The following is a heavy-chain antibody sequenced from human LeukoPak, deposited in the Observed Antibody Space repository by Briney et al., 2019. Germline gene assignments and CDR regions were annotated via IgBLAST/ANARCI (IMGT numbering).Heavy chain of an antibody. CDR3: GRVIAGAIDY. Sequence: GGSLRLSCAASGFTFGGYSMTWVRQAPGKGLEWVANINLDGSDTFYVGFVKGRFSISRDNADNSLYLQMNSLRAEDTAVYYCGRVIAGAIDYWGQGTLVTVSS. CDR2: INLDGSDT. J-gene: IGHJ4*02. D-gene: IGHD6-13*01. V-gene: IGHV3-7*01. CDR1: GFTFGGYS.